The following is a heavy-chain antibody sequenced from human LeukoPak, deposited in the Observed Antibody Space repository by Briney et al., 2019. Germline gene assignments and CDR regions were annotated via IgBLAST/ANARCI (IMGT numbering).Heavy chain of an antibody. CDR3: ARDSGSGWDRVDY. CDR2: IWYDGSNK. CDR1: GFTFSSYG. D-gene: IGHD6-19*01. Sequence: GGSLRLSCAASGFTFSSYGMHWVRQAPGKGLEWVAVIWYDGSNKYYADSVKGRFTISRDNSKNTLYLQMNSLRAEDTAVYYCARDSGSGWDRVDYWGQGTLVTVSS. V-gene: IGHV3-33*01. J-gene: IGHJ4*02.